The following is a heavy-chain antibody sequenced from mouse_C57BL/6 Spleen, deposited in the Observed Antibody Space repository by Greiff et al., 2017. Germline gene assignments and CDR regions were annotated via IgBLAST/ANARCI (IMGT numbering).Heavy chain of an antibody. CDR3: ARDDDGYGYFDY. J-gene: IGHJ2*01. V-gene: IGHV5-4*01. CDR1: GFTFSSYA. CDR2: ISDGGSYT. Sequence: EVKLVESGGGLVKPGGSLKLSCAASGFTFSSYAMSWVRQTPEKRLEWVATISDGGSYTYYPDNVKGRFTISRDDAKNNLYLQMSHLKSEDTAMYYCARDDDGYGYFDYWGQGTTLTVSS. D-gene: IGHD2-3*01.